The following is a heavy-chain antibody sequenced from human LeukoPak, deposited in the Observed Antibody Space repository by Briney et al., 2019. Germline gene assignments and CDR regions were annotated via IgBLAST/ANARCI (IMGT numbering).Heavy chain of an antibody. CDR1: GFTVSSNY. CDR3: TTRGGSFSIFDY. D-gene: IGHD1-26*01. CDR2: IYSGGST. Sequence: GGSLRLSCAASGFTVSSNYMSWVRQAPGKGLERVSVIYSGGSTYYADSVKGRFTISRDNSKNTLYLQMNSLKTEDTAVYYCTTRGGSFSIFDYWGQGTLVTVSS. J-gene: IGHJ4*02. V-gene: IGHV3-66*01.